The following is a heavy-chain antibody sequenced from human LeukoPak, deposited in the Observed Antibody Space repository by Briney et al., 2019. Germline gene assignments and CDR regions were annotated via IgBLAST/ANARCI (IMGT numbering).Heavy chain of an antibody. CDR2: ISGSGGST. CDR3: ITNPDEGDGDWFDP. CDR1: GFTFSSYA. V-gene: IGHV3-23*01. Sequence: PGGSLRLSCAASGFTFSSYAMSWVRQAPGKGLEWVSAISGSGGSTYYADSVKGRFAISRDNSKNTLYLQMNSLRAEDTAVYYCITNPDEGDGDWFDPWGQGTLVTVSS. J-gene: IGHJ5*02. D-gene: IGHD3-16*01.